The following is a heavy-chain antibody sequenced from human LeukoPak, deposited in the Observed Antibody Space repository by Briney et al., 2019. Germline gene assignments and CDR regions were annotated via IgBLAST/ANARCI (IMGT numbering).Heavy chain of an antibody. D-gene: IGHD3-3*01. Sequence: PGGSLRLSCAASGFTFSSYSMNWVRQAPGKGLEWVSSISSSSSYKYYADSVKGRFTISRDNAKNSLYLQMNSLRAEDTAVYYCARDLFDFWSGYPTYYWGQGTLVTVSS. J-gene: IGHJ4*02. CDR3: ARDLFDFWSGYPTYY. V-gene: IGHV3-21*01. CDR2: ISSSSSYK. CDR1: GFTFSSYS.